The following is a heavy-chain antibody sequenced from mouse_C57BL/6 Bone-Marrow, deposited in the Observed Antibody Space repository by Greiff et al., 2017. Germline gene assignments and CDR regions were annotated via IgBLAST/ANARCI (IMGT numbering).Heavy chain of an antibody. Sequence: EVKLMESGPGLVKPSQSLSLTCSVTGYSITSGYYWNWIRQFPGNKLEWMGYISYDGSNNYNPSLKNRTSITRDTSKNQFFLKLNSVTTEDTATYYCAREGITTVVALYYYARDDWGQGTSVTVSS. V-gene: IGHV3-6*01. CDR3: AREGITTVVALYYYARDD. J-gene: IGHJ4*01. D-gene: IGHD1-1*01. CDR1: GYSITSGYY. CDR2: ISYDGSN.